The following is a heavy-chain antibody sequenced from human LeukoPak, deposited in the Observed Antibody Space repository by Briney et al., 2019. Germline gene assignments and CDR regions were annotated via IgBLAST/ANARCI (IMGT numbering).Heavy chain of an antibody. CDR3: AKGGSYGFDGTIEY. CDR1: GFIFDDYA. CDR2: INWNSGSI. J-gene: IGHJ4*01. V-gene: IGHV3-9*03. Sequence: PGRSLRLSCAASGFIFDDYAMYWVPQFPGKGLEWFSGINWNSGSIVYADSVKGRFIISRENAKNSLYLQMNSLRAEDMAVSICAKGGSYGFDGTIEYWAHGPLVTVSS. D-gene: IGHD1-1*01.